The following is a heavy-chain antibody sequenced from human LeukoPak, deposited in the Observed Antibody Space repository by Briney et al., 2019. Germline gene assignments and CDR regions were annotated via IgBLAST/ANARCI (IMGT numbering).Heavy chain of an antibody. Sequence: SETLSLTCAVSGGSFSGYYWSWIRQPPGKGLEWIGEINHSGSTNYNPSLKSRVTISVDTSKNQFSLKLSSVTAADTAVYYCARESRGILDYWGQGTLVTVSS. J-gene: IGHJ4*02. CDR1: GGSFSGYY. D-gene: IGHD3-10*01. V-gene: IGHV4-34*01. CDR2: INHSGST. CDR3: ARESRGILDY.